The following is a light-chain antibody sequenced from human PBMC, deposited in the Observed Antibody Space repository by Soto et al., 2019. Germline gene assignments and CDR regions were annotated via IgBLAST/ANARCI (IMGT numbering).Light chain of an antibody. CDR2: EVN. V-gene: IGLV2-14*01. Sequence: QPASVSGSPGQSITISCTGTSSDVGAYNYVSWYQQHPGKAPKLMIYEVNNRPSGVSNRFSGSKSGNTASLTISGLQGEDEADYYCSSYTSSNTLVFGGGTKVTVL. CDR3: SSYTSSNTLV. J-gene: IGLJ2*01. CDR1: SSDVGAYNY.